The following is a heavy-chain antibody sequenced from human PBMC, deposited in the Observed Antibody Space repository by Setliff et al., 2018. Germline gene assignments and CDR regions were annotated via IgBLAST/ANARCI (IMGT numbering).Heavy chain of an antibody. Sequence: SETLSLTCAVSGVSISDGHFWGWIRQPPGKGLEWIGSIDRTGNRYYNSPLRSRVTLSIDMSRNEFSLELRSMTAADTAMYYCARRDEYLQFREFFDFWGQVILVTVSS. J-gene: IGHJ4*02. D-gene: IGHD3-10*01. V-gene: IGHV4-38-2*01. CDR1: GVSISDGHF. CDR3: ARRDEYLQFREFFDF. CDR2: IDRTGNR.